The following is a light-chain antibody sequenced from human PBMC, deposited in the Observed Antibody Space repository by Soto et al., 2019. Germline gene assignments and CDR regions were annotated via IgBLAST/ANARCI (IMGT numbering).Light chain of an antibody. Sequence: FQMTQSPSSLSASVGDIVTITCRASQVIGKYLAWYRQKAGKVPNLLIYAASTLQSGVPSRFSGSGSGTDFPLTISSLQPEDVATYYCQKCKVAPLTFGGGTKVDIK. J-gene: IGKJ4*01. CDR1: QVIGKY. CDR2: AAS. V-gene: IGKV1-27*01. CDR3: QKCKVAPLT.